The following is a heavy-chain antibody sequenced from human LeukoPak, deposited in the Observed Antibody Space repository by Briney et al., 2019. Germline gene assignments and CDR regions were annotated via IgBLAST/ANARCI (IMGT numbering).Heavy chain of an antibody. J-gene: IGHJ4*02. CDR1: GFTFGSYG. Sequence: GGSLRLSCAASGFTFGSYGMHWVRQAPGKGLEWVSYISSSSSTIYYGDSVEGRFTISRDNAKNSLYLQMNSRRAEDTAVYYCARKDIVVVSFDYWGQGTLVTVSS. CDR3: ARKDIVVVSFDY. D-gene: IGHD2-2*01. CDR2: ISSSSSTI. V-gene: IGHV3-48*04.